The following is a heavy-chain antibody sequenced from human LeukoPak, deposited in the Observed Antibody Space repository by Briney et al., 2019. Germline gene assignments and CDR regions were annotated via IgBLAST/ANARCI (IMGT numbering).Heavy chain of an antibody. CDR3: ARDRQWELLYY. J-gene: IGHJ4*02. CDR2: IYHSGST. Sequence: SETLSLTCTVSGGSISSYYWSWIRQPPGKGLEWIGYIYHSGSTYYNPSLKSRVTISVDRSKNQFSLKLSSVTAADTAVYYCARDRQWELLYYWGQGTLVTVSS. CDR1: GGSISSYY. V-gene: IGHV4-59*12. D-gene: IGHD1-26*01.